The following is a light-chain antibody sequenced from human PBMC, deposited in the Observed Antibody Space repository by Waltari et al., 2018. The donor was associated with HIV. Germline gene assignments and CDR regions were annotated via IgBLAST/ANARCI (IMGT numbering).Light chain of an antibody. V-gene: IGLV2-11*01. CDR3: CSYAGSYTDV. CDR1: SSAVGGYNY. J-gene: IGLJ1*01. Sequence: QSALTQPRSVSGSPGQSVTISCTGTSSAVGGYNYVSWYQQHPGKAPRRMIYDVNRRPSGVPGRFSGSKSGNTASLTSSVLQAEDEADYYCCSYAGSYTDVFGTGTEVTVL. CDR2: DVN.